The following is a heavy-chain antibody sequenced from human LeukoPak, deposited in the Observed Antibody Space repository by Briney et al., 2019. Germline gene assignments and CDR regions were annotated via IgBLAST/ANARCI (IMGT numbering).Heavy chain of an antibody. J-gene: IGHJ5*02. CDR3: AKSISGSTGWFDP. CDR1: GFTFDDYA. CDR2: ISWNSGSI. Sequence: GGSLRLSCAASGFTFDDYAMHWVRQAPGKGLEWVSGISWNSGSIGYADSVKGRFTISRDNAKNSLYLQMNSLRAEDTALYYCAKSISGSTGWFDPWGKGTLVTVSS. V-gene: IGHV3-9*01. D-gene: IGHD2-15*01.